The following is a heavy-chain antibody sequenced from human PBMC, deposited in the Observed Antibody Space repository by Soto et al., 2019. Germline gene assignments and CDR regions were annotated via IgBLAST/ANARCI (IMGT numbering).Heavy chain of an antibody. CDR1: GYTFTGYY. J-gene: IGHJ6*02. Sequence: QVQLVQSGAEVKKPGASVKVSCKASGYTFTGYYMHWVRQAPGQGLEWMGWINPNSGGTNYAQKFQGRVTMTRDTSISTAYMELSRLRSDDTAVYYCARDKDDSPGVLNGMDVWGQGSTVIVSS. V-gene: IGHV1-2*02. D-gene: IGHD2-8*01. CDR3: ARDKDDSPGVLNGMDV. CDR2: INPNSGGT.